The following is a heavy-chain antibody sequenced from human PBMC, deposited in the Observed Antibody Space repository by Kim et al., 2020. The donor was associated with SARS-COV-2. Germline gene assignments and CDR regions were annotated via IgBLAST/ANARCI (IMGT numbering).Heavy chain of an antibody. CDR2: GSPI. Sequence: GSPIKYADSVNGRFTISRDNAKKSLSLQMNSLTPEDTAVYYCVREPAYWGQGTLVTVSS. V-gene: IGHV3-11*01. CDR3: VREPAY. J-gene: IGHJ4*02.